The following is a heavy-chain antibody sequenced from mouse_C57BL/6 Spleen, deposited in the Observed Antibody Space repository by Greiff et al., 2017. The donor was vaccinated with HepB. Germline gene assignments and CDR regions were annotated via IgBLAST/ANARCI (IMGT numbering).Heavy chain of an antibody. CDR3: ARQYYGSSAFAY. CDR1: GYTFTSYW. Sequence: QVHVKQPGAELVRPGTSVKLSCKASGYTFTSYWMHWVKQRPGQGLEWIGVIDPSDSYTNYNQKFKGKATLTVDTSSSTAYMQLSSLTSEDSAVYYCARQYYGSSAFAYWGQGTLVTVSA. CDR2: IDPSDSYT. J-gene: IGHJ3*01. V-gene: IGHV1-59*01. D-gene: IGHD1-1*01.